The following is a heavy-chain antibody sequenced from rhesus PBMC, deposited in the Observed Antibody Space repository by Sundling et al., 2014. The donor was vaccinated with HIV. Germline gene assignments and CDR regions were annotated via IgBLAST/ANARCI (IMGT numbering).Heavy chain of an antibody. CDR1: GFTFSTYG. V-gene: IGHV3-136*01. Sequence: EVQLVESGGGLVQPGGSLRLSCTVSGFTFSTYGMSWVRQAPGKGLEWVSSISSASTYIYYADSVKGRFTISRDNAKNSLSLQMNSLRAEDMAVYYCTTIFGLVYFDFWGQGVLVTVSS. D-gene: IGHD3-3*01. CDR3: TTIFGLVYFDF. CDR2: ISSASTYI. J-gene: IGHJ4*01.